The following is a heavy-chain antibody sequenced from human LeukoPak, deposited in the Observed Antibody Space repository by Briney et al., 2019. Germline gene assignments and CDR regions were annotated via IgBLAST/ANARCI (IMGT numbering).Heavy chain of an antibody. J-gene: IGHJ3*02. V-gene: IGHV1-69*05. CDR2: IIPIFGTA. Sequence: SVKVSCKASGGTFSSYAISWVRQAPGQGLEWMGGIIPIFGTANYAQKFQGRVTITTDESTSTAYMELSSLRSEDTAVYYCARTVKDIVVVPAAHPDAFDIWGQGTMVTVSS. CDR3: ARTVKDIVVVPAAHPDAFDI. CDR1: GGTFSSYA. D-gene: IGHD2-2*01.